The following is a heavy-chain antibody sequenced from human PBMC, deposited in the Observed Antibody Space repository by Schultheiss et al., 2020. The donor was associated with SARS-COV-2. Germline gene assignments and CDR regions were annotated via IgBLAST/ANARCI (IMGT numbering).Heavy chain of an antibody. CDR1: GFTFDDYA. CDR3: ARVPSLKGIVVVVDGFDY. Sequence: GESLKISCAASGFTFDDYAMHWVRQAPGKGLEWVAVISYDGSNKYYADSVKGRFTISRDNAKNSLYLQMNSLRAEDTAVYYCARVPSLKGIVVVVDGFDYWGQGTLVTVSS. D-gene: IGHD2-15*01. J-gene: IGHJ4*02. V-gene: IGHV3-30*04. CDR2: ISYDGSNK.